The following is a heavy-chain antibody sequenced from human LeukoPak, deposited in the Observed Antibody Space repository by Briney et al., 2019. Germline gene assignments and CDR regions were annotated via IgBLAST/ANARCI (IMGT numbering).Heavy chain of an antibody. CDR3: AKSYGDFGYYYYYYMDV. J-gene: IGHJ6*03. CDR2: IWYDGSNT. D-gene: IGHD4-17*01. CDR1: GFTFSSYG. V-gene: IGHV3-33*06. Sequence: AGGSLRLSCAASGFTFSSYGMHWVRQAPGKGLEWVAVIWYDGSNTYYADSVKGRFTISRDNSKNPLYLQMNSLRAEDTAVYYCAKSYGDFGYYYYYYMDVWGKGTTVTVSS.